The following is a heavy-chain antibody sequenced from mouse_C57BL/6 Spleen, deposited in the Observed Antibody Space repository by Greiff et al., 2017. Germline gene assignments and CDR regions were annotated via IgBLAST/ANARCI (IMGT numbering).Heavy chain of an antibody. CDR2: IDPANGNT. J-gene: IGHJ3*01. CDR3: ARNAAYYYGSSQAWFAY. Sequence: EVQLQQSVAELVRPGASVKLSCTASGFNIKNTYMHWVKQRPEQGLEWIGRIDPANGNTKYAPKFQGKATITADTSSNTAYLQLSSLTSEDTAIYYCARNAAYYYGSSQAWFAYGGQGTLVTVSA. D-gene: IGHD1-1*01. V-gene: IGHV14-3*01. CDR1: GFNIKNTY.